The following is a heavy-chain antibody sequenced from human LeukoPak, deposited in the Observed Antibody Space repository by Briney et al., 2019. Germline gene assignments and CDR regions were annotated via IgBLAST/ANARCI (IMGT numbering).Heavy chain of an antibody. CDR1: GYTFTSYA. Sequence: ASVKVSCKASGYTFTSYAISWVRLAPGQGLEWMGWISGYNHNTNYAQKLQGRVTMTTDTSTSTAYMELKSLRSDDTAVYYCARECGGDCFRAFDIWGQGTMVTVSS. D-gene: IGHD2-21*02. V-gene: IGHV1-18*01. J-gene: IGHJ3*02. CDR2: ISGYNHNT. CDR3: ARECGGDCFRAFDI.